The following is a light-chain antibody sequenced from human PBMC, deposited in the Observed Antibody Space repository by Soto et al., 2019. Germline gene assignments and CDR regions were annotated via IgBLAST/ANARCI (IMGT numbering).Light chain of an antibody. CDR2: AAS. J-gene: IGKJ1*01. CDR1: QTISSH. Sequence: DIQMTQSPSSLSASVGERVTITCRASQTISSHLNWYQHKAGTAPKPLIYAASGLQSAVPSRFSGSGSGTDFTLTISSLQPEDFATYYCQETYTLTWTFGPGTKVEIK. V-gene: IGKV1-39*01. CDR3: QETYTLTWT.